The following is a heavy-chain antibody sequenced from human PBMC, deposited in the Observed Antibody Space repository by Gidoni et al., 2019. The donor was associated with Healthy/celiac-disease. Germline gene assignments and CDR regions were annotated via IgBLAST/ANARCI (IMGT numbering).Heavy chain of an antibody. Sequence: QVPRVESGGGVVQPGRSLRLSCPASGFPFRSYTMHWVRQAPGKGLEWVAVISYDGRKKEYADSVKGRFTISRDNSKNTLYLQMNSLRAEDTAVYYCARERVVAATGNWFDPWGQGTLVTVSS. D-gene: IGHD2-15*01. CDR3: ARERVVAATGNWFDP. V-gene: IGHV3-30*04. J-gene: IGHJ5*02. CDR2: ISYDGRKK. CDR1: GFPFRSYT.